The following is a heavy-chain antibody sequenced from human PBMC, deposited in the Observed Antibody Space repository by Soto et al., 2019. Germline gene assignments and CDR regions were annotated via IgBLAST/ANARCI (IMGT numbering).Heavy chain of an antibody. D-gene: IGHD3-10*01. Sequence: EAPILESGGGLAQPGGSLKISCTASGFNFNIYAMSWVRQAPGKGLEWVSGISASATQTYYAESVKGRFAISRDNSKSTLYLQLDSLTPEDTARYYCAKPITAGGSNSWGPGTLVAVSS. CDR2: ISASATQT. CDR3: AKPITAGGSNS. V-gene: IGHV3-23*01. J-gene: IGHJ5*02. CDR1: GFNFNIYA.